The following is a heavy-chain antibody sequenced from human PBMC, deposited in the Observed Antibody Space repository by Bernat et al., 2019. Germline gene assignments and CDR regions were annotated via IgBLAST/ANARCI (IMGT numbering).Heavy chain of an antibody. D-gene: IGHD5-12*01. CDR2: ISYDGSNK. CDR3: ARVGVSSGYSGYGWWDYYYYMDV. J-gene: IGHJ6*03. Sequence: QVQLVESGGGVVQPGRSLRLSCAASGFTFSSYAMHWVRQAPGKGLEWVAVISYDGSNKYYADSVKGRFTISRDNSKNTLYLQMNSLRAEDTAVYYCARVGVSSGYSGYGWWDYYYYMDVWGKGTTVTVSS. CDR1: GFTFSSYA. V-gene: IGHV3-30*01.